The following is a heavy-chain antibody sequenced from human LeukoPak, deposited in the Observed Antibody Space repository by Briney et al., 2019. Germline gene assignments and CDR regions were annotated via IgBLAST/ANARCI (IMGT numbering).Heavy chain of an antibody. CDR2: INPNSGGT. CDR1: GCTFTSYY. V-gene: IGHV1-2*02. CDR3: ARDPHQFSSGWSHFDY. Sequence: GASVKVSCKASGCTFTSYYMHWVRQAPGQGLEWMGWINPNSGGTNYAQKFQGRVTMTRDTSISTAYMELRSLRSDDTAVYYCARDPHQFSSGWSHFDYWGQGALVTVSS. D-gene: IGHD6-19*01. J-gene: IGHJ4*02.